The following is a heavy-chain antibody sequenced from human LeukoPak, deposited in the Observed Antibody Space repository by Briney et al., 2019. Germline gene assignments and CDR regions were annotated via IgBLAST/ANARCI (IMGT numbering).Heavy chain of an antibody. CDR2: INPSGGST. V-gene: IGHV1-46*01. D-gene: IGHD3-22*01. J-gene: IGHJ4*02. CDR1: GYTFTSYY. Sequence: ASVKVSCKASGYTFTSYYMHWARQAPGQGLEWMGIINPSGGSTSYAQKFQGRVTMTRDMSTSTVYMELSSLRSEDTAVYYCARYDSSGYRFDYWGQGTLVTVSS. CDR3: ARYDSSGYRFDY.